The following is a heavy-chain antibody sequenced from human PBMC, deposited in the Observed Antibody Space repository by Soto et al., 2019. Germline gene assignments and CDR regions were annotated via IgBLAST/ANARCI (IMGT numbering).Heavy chain of an antibody. CDR2: IYYSGST. Sequence: SETLSLTCTVSGGTISSYYWSWIRQPPGKGLEWIGYIYYSGSTNYNPSLKSRVTISVATSKNQFSLQLSSVPAADTAVYYSESLYYDILPGYPSYFAYWGQGTLVTVSP. J-gene: IGHJ4*02. CDR3: ESLYYDILPGYPSYFAY. D-gene: IGHD3-9*01. V-gene: IGHV4-59*08. CDR1: GGTISSYY.